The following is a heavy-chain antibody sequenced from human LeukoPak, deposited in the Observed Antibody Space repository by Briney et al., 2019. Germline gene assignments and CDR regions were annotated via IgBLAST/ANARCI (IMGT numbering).Heavy chain of an antibody. CDR1: GFTFSDHY. Sequence: GGSLRLSCAASGFTFSDHYMDWVRQAPGKGLEWVSAISGSGGSTYYADSVKGRFTISRDNSKNTLYLQMNSLRAEDTAVYYCAKDLDGSYYAMDYWGQGTLVTVSS. D-gene: IGHD1-26*01. J-gene: IGHJ4*02. CDR3: AKDLDGSYYAMDY. CDR2: ISGSGGST. V-gene: IGHV3-23*01.